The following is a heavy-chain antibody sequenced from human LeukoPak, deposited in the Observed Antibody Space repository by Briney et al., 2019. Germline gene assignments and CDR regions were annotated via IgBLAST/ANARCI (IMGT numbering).Heavy chain of an antibody. CDR1: LFTFTSYT. Sequence: PRGAPRLSSAPSLFTFTSYTMHCVREAPGKRLEVVSGISSNGGGTYYTDPSKGRLTISGDNSKNTVYLQMSSLRHEATVVYFCVKRLNNYFDYWGEGALVTVSS. D-gene: IGHD4/OR15-4a*01. J-gene: IGHJ4*02. V-gene: IGHV3-64D*06. CDR2: ISSNGGGT. CDR3: VKRLNNYFDY.